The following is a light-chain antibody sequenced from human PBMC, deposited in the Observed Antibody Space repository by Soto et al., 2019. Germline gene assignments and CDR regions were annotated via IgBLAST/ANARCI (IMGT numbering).Light chain of an antibody. Sequence: NFMLTQPHSVSESPGKTVTISCTRSSGSVASNHVQWYQQRPGSAPTTLIYENNQRPSGVPDRFSGSVDSSSNSASLTISGPKTEDEADYYCQSYDSNNVVFGGGTQLTVL. CDR1: SGSVASNH. J-gene: IGLJ3*02. CDR2: ENN. CDR3: QSYDSNNVV. V-gene: IGLV6-57*04.